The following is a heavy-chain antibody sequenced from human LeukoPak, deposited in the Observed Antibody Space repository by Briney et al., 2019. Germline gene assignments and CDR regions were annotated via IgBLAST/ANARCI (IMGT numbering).Heavy chain of an antibody. V-gene: IGHV4-39*01. D-gene: IGHD3-9*01. CDR2: MSYSGST. Sequence: SETLSLTCTVSGDSITSSNYYWGWIRQPPRKGLEWIGSMSYSGSTYYNPSLKSRVTISVDTSKNQFSLKLSSVTAADTAVYYCARGVLRYFDWLSMQYMDVWGKGTTVTVSS. J-gene: IGHJ6*04. CDR1: GDSITSSNYY. CDR3: ARGVLRYFDWLSMQYMDV.